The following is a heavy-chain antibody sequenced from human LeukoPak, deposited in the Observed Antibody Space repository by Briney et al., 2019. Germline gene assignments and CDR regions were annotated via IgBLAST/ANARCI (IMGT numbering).Heavy chain of an antibody. CDR3: ARDLRYFDTYGMDV. CDR2: IYYSGRT. CDR1: GGSISSGDYY. D-gene: IGHD3-9*01. J-gene: IGHJ6*02. Sequence: PSETLSLTCTVSGGSISSGDYYWSWIRQPPGKGLEWIGYIYYSGRTYYNPSLKSRITISVDTSKNQFSLKLSSVTAADTAVYYCARDLRYFDTYGMDVWGQGTTVTVSS. V-gene: IGHV4-30-4*01.